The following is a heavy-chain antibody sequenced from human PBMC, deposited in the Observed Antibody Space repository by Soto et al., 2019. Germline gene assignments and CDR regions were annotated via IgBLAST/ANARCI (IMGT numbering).Heavy chain of an antibody. CDR3: ARDSTTGATKGRPWDP. J-gene: IGHJ5*02. CDR1: GFTFSSYS. D-gene: IGHD1-1*01. CDR2: ISPTSNYI. V-gene: IGHV3-21*01. Sequence: LRLSCAASGFTFSSYSMNWVRQAPGKGLEWVSSISPTSNYIYYADSLKGRFTISRDNAKNSLYLQMNSLRAEDTAVYYCARDSTTGATKGRPWDPWGQGTLVTVSS.